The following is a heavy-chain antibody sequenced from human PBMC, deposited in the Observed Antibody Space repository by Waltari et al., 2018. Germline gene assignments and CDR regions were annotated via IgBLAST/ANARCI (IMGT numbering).Heavy chain of an antibody. V-gene: IGHV3-49*04. Sequence: DVQLAESGGGLVQPGRSLRLSCTTSGFTFVDYFMNWVRQAPGQGVEWVGFIRRKAYGETTDYAASVRGRFTISRDDSKSIAYLQMNSLKTEDTAIYFCARDLMYGEHPLFDRWGQGTLVTVSS. D-gene: IGHD4-17*01. CDR2: IRRKAYGETT. J-gene: IGHJ5*02. CDR1: GFTFVDYF. CDR3: ARDLMYGEHPLFDR.